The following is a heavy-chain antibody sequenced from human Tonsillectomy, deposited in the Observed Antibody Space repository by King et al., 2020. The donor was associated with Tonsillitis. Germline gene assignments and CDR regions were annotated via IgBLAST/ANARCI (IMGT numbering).Heavy chain of an antibody. Sequence: QLVQSGAEVKKPGASVKVSCKASGYTFTSFGINWVRQAPGQGLEWMGWISGYNGNTNYGQKFQGRVTMTTDTSTSTAYMELRSLRSDDTAVYFCARGLGVCSSTSCLLDYWGQGTLVTVSS. J-gene: IGHJ4*02. CDR1: GYTFTSFG. CDR3: ARGLGVCSSTSCLLDY. V-gene: IGHV1-18*04. CDR2: ISGYNGNT. D-gene: IGHD2-2*01.